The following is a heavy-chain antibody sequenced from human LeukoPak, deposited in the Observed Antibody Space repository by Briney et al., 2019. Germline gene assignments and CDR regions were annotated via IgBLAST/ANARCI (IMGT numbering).Heavy chain of an antibody. Sequence: PGGSLRLSCAASGFTVSSNYMSWVRQAPGKGLEWVSVIYSGGSTYYADSVKGRFTISRDNSKTTLYLQMNSLRAEDTAVYYCARDGGTDTHDWYFDLWGRGTQVTVSS. D-gene: IGHD3-16*01. CDR3: ARDGGTDTHDWYFDL. CDR1: GFTVSSNY. J-gene: IGHJ2*01. V-gene: IGHV3-53*01. CDR2: IYSGGST.